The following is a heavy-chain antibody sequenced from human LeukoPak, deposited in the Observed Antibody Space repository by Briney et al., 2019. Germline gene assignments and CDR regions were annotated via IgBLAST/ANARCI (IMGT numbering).Heavy chain of an antibody. CDR3: ARVLFRMVRGVMEYYYYYYMDV. Sequence: SETLSLTCTVSGGSISSSSYYWGWIRQPPGKGLEWIGEINHSGSTNYNPSLKSRVTISVDTSKNQFSLKLSSVTAADTAVYYCARVLFRMVRGVMEYYYYYYMDVWGKGTTVTVSS. CDR1: GGSISSSSYY. CDR2: INHSGST. V-gene: IGHV4-39*07. D-gene: IGHD3-10*01. J-gene: IGHJ6*03.